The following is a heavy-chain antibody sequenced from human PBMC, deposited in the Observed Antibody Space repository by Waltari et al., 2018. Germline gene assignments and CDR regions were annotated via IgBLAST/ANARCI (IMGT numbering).Heavy chain of an antibody. D-gene: IGHD3-3*01. Sequence: QVQLQESGPGLVKPSETLSLTCTVSGGSISSYYRSWIRQPAGKGLEWIGRIYTSGRTNYNPSLKSRVTMAVDTSKNQFSLKLSSVTAADTAVYYCARELRAYYDFWSGYYKPPWYFDYWGQGTLVTVSS. CDR3: ARELRAYYDFWSGYYKPPWYFDY. V-gene: IGHV4-4*07. CDR1: GGSISSYY. CDR2: IYTSGRT. J-gene: IGHJ4*02.